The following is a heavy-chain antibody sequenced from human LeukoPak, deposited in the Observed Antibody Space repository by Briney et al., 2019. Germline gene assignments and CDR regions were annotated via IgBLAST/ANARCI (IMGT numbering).Heavy chain of an antibody. D-gene: IGHD6-13*01. J-gene: IGHJ4*02. Sequence: GASVKVSCMASGYTFTSYYMHWVRQAPGQGLEWMGIINPSGGSTSYAQKFQGRVTMTRDTSTSTVYMGLSSLRSEDTAVYYCARDQPKPGIAAAAPRGNYFDYWGQGTLVTVSS. CDR3: ARDQPKPGIAAAAPRGNYFDY. CDR1: GYTFTSYY. V-gene: IGHV1-46*01. CDR2: INPSGGST.